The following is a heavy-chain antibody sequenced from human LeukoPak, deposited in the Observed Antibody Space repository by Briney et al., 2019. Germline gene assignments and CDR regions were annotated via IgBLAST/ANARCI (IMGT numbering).Heavy chain of an antibody. D-gene: IGHD3-10*01. CDR2: IIPIFGTA. Sequence: GPSVKVSCKASGGTFSSYAISWVRQAPGQGLEWMGGIIPIFGTATYAQKFQGRVTITTDESTSTAYMELSSLRSEDTALYYCTRNYYGSGSSPFDPWGQGTLVIVSS. CDR1: GGTFSSYA. CDR3: TRNYYGSGSSPFDP. V-gene: IGHV1-69*05. J-gene: IGHJ5*02.